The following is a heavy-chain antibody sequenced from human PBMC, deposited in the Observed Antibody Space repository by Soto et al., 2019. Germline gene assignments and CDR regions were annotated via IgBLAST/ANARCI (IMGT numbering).Heavy chain of an antibody. V-gene: IGHV1-18*04. J-gene: IGHJ6*02. D-gene: IGHD2-15*01. CDR2: ISPYNGNT. CDR3: ARLVVVTHGNDYYYYGLDV. CDR1: GYKFINNG. Sequence: QVQLVQSGAEVKKPGASVKVSCKASGYKFINNGITWVRQAPGQGLDWMGWISPYNGNTKNSQRFQGRVTMTTDTSTGTAHMELRSLRFDDSAVYYCARLVVVTHGNDYYYYGLDVWGQGTTVTVSS.